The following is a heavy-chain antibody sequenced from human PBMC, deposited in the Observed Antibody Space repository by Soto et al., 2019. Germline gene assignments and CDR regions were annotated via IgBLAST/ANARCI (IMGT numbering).Heavy chain of an antibody. CDR3: AKHSSPDYYYYYMDV. V-gene: IGHV3-23*01. CDR1: GFTFSSYA. Sequence: GGSLRLSCAASGFTFSSYAMSWVRQAPGKGLEWVSAISGSGGSTYYADSVKGRFTISRDNSKNTLYLQMNSLRAEDTAVYYCAKHSSPDYYYYYMDVWGKGTTVTVSS. CDR2: ISGSGGST. J-gene: IGHJ6*03. D-gene: IGHD2-2*01.